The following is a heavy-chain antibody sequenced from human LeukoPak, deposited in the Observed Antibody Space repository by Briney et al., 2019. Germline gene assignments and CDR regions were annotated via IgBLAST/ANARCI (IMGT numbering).Heavy chain of an antibody. V-gene: IGHV4-34*01. CDR2: INHSGST. J-gene: IGHJ4*02. CDR3: ARVGIAVAGTRSFGY. CDR1: GGSFSGYY. D-gene: IGHD6-19*01. Sequence: SETLSLTRAVYGGSFSGYYWSWIRQPPGKGLEWIGEINHSGSTNYNPSLKSRVTISVDTSKNQFSLKLSSVTAADTAVYYCARVGIAVAGTRSFGYWGQGTLVTVSS.